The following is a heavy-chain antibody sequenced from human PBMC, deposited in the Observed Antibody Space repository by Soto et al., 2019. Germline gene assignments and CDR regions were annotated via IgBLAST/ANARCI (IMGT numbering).Heavy chain of an antibody. J-gene: IGHJ4*02. V-gene: IGHV4-59*01. CDR1: DSYISSYY. CDR2: IYYSGST. CDR3: AIAGNFLPGWSGYYSIDY. Sequence: SVTLSLSCPFADSYISSYYWSLIRQPQGKGLEWIGYIYYSGSTNYNPSLKSRVTISVDTSKNQFSLKLSSVTAADTAVYYCAIAGNFLPGWSGYYSIDYWGQRTLVIVS. D-gene: IGHD3-3*01.